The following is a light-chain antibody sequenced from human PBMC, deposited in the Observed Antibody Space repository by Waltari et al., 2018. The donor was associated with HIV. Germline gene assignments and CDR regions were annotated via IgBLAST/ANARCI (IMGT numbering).Light chain of an antibody. CDR3: QSYDISLSASVV. CDR2: GNK. CDR1: RSTIGADYD. J-gene: IGLJ2*01. V-gene: IGLV1-40*01. Sequence: QSMLTQPPSVSGAPGQRVTISCTGSRSTIGADYDVHWYQQIPVPATKLLISGNKNRPSGVPDRFSASKSGTSASLTISGLQAEDEADYFCQSYDISLSASVVFGGGTRLTGL.